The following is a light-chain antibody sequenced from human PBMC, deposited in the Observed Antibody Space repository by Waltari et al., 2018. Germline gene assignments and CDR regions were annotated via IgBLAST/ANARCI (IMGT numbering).Light chain of an antibody. CDR3: SSYTTSRTWV. CDR2: DAS. Sequence: QSALTQPASVSGSPGQSITISCLGSSSDVGAYKYVSWFQQHPGKPPKLIIYDASTRPSGTSDRFSGSKSGNTASLTISGLQAEDEADYYCSSYTTSRTWVFGGGTKLTVL. V-gene: IGLV2-14*03. CDR1: SSDVGAYKY. J-gene: IGLJ3*02.